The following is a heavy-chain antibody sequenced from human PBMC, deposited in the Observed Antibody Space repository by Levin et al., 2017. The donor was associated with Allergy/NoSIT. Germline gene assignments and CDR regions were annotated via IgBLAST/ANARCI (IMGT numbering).Heavy chain of an antibody. CDR1: GYTFIDYY. D-gene: IGHD6-19*01. CDR2: INPNRGGT. Sequence: ASVKVSCKASGYTFIDYYIHWVRLAPGQGLEWVGWINPNRGGTLYAQKFQGRVTMANDTSVTTTYMELSRLTSHDTAIYYCARALRSYSSVGGDLQDWGQGTLVTVSS. J-gene: IGHJ1*01. V-gene: IGHV1-2*02. CDR3: ARALRSYSSVGGDLQD.